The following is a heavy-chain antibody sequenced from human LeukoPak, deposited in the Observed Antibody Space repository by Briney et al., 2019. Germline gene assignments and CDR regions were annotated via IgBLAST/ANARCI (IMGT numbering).Heavy chain of an antibody. Sequence: GGSLRLSCAPSGFAFRNYDIIWVRQAPGRGLEGVSGITTDWSGAYYADSVMGRFTVPRDNSQNTVFLQMNSLRGEDAAIYYCAKGVLGAGSLLEYFQHWGQGTLVTVSS. V-gene: IGHV3-23*01. CDR1: GFAFRNYD. CDR3: AKGVLGAGSLLEYFQH. D-gene: IGHD3-10*01. CDR2: ITTDWSGA. J-gene: IGHJ1*01.